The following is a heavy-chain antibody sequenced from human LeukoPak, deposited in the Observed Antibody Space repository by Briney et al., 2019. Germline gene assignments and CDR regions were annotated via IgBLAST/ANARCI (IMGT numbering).Heavy chain of an antibody. CDR3: AKGSFHLGYRSSTSCYRYYMDV. CDR1: GFTFSAYG. Sequence: GGSLRLSCAASGFTFSAYGMTWVRQAPGKGLEWVSHISDRGDNTYYADSVKGRFTISRGNSKNTLYLQMNSLSADDTAVYYCAKGSFHLGYRSSTSCYRYYMDVWGKGTTVT. J-gene: IGHJ6*03. CDR2: ISDRGDNT. D-gene: IGHD2-2*01. V-gene: IGHV3-23*01.